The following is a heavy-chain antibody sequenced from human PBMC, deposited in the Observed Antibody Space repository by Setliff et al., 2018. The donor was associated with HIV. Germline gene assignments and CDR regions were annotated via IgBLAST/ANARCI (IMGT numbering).Heavy chain of an antibody. CDR2: IYYTGST. J-gene: IGHJ4*02. CDR1: GDSVSGYY. CDR3: AGGNPDFDILTGYWSHFFDY. V-gene: IGHV4-59*02. D-gene: IGHD3-9*01. Sequence: PSETLSLTCTVSGDSVSGYYWTWIRQPPGKGLEWIGDIYYTGSTNFHASLKSRVTISLDTSKTQFSLKVNSVSPADTAIYYCAGGNPDFDILTGYWSHFFDYWGQGTRVTVS.